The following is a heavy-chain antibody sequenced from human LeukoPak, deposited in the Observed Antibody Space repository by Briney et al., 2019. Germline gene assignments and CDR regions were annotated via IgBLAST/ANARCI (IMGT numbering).Heavy chain of an antibody. CDR1: GFTFSSYG. CDR3: ARDHYYGSGTPPGGDYMDV. V-gene: IGHV3-30*02. CDR2: IRYDGSNK. J-gene: IGHJ6*03. D-gene: IGHD3-10*01. Sequence: PGGSLRLSCAASGFTFSSYGMHWLRQAPGKGLEWVAFIRYDGSNKYYADSVKGRFTISRDNTKNTLYLQMNSLRAEDTAVYYCARDHYYGSGTPPGGDYMDVWGKGTTVTVSS.